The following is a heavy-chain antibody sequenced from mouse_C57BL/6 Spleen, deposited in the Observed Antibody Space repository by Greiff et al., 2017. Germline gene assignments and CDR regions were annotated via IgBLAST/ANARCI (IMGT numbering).Heavy chain of an antibody. CDR2: IDPSDSYT. J-gene: IGHJ2*01. CDR3: ARYGSSLDY. V-gene: IGHV1-69*01. Sequence: QVQLQQPGAELVMPGASVKLSCQASGYTFTSYWMHWVKQRPGQGLEWIGEIDPSDSYTNYNQKFKGKSTLTVDKSSSTAYMQLSSLTSEDSAVYYCARYGSSLDYWGQGTTLTVSS. D-gene: IGHD1-1*01. CDR1: GYTFTSYW.